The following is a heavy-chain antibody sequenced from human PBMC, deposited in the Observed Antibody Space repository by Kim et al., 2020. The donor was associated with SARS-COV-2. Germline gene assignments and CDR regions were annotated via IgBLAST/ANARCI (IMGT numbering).Heavy chain of an antibody. Sequence: SQTLSLTCAISGDSVYSSSSTWTWIRQSPSRGLEWLGRSYYRSKWYTDYAVSVQSRITINPDTSKNQFSLRLTSVTPEDTAVYYCVREKPFGAVDYWGQG. V-gene: IGHV6-1*01. CDR3: VREKPFGAVDY. CDR1: GDSVYSSSST. CDR2: SYYRSKWYT. D-gene: IGHD3-10*01. J-gene: IGHJ4*02.